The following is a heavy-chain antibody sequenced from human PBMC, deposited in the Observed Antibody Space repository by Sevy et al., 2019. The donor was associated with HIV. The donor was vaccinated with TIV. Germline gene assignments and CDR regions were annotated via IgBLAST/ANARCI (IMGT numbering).Heavy chain of an antibody. CDR3: ARGVVLDC. Sequence: GGSLRLSCAASGFTFSPYWMTWVRQAPGKGMEWVANIRPDGSDKYYVDSLKGRFTITRDNAKNSLYLQMNSLRADDTAMYYCARGVVLDCWGQGALVTVSS. CDR1: GFTFSPYW. V-gene: IGHV3-7*01. D-gene: IGHD2-21*01. J-gene: IGHJ4*02. CDR2: IRPDGSDK.